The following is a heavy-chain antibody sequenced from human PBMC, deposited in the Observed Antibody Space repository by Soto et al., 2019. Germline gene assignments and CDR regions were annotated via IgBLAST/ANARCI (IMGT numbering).Heavy chain of an antibody. J-gene: IGHJ4*02. Sequence: XSLTCTVSGGSISSYYWSWIRQPPGKGLEWIGYIYYSGSTNYNPSLKSRVTISVDTSKNQFSLKLSSVTAADTAVYYCAXYXVADXGGVRFDYWGQGTLVTVSS. CDR1: GGSISSYY. V-gene: IGHV4-59*01. CDR2: IYYSGST. D-gene: IGHD6-19*01. CDR3: AXYXVADXGGVRFDY.